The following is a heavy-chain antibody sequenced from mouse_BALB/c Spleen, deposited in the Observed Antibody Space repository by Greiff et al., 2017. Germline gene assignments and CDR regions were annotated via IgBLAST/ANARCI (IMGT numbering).Heavy chain of an antibody. J-gene: IGHJ3*01. Sequence: DVQLVESGGGLVKPGGSLKLSCAASGFTFSDYYMYWVRQTPEKRLEWVATISDGGSYTYYPDSVKGRFTISRDNAKNNLYLQMSSLKSEDTAMYYCARDLTGTGAWFAYWGQGTLVTVSA. V-gene: IGHV5-4*02. D-gene: IGHD4-1*01. CDR2: ISDGGSYT. CDR1: GFTFSDYY. CDR3: ARDLTGTGAWFAY.